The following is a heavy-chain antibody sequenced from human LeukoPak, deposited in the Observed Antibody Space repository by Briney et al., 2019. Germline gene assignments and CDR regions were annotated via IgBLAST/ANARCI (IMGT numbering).Heavy chain of an antibody. J-gene: IGHJ6*03. D-gene: IGHD3-3*01. V-gene: IGHV4-59*01. CDR1: GGSISDYY. Sequence: SETLSLTCTVSGGSISDYYWTWIRQSPGTGLEWIGYIYYSGSTNYNPSLKSRVTISVDTSKNQFSLKLSSVTAADTAVYYCARTSYDFWSGYYTGYYCMDVWGKGTTVTVSS. CDR2: IYYSGST. CDR3: ARTSYDFWSGYYTGYYCMDV.